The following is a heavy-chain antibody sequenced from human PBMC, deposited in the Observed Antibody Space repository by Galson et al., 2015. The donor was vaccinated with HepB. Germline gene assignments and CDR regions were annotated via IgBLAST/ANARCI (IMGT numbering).Heavy chain of an antibody. CDR3: ARLKISYFENNGYHFDY. D-gene: IGHD3-22*01. V-gene: IGHV3-11*01. Sequence: SLRLSCAASGFNLGDYYMSWIRQAPGKGPEWVSYISSRGKTSYYADSVKGRFAISRDNTKSSLYVQMDSLRAEDTAVYFCARLKISYFENNGYHFDYWGQGALVTVSS. CDR2: ISSRGKTS. J-gene: IGHJ4*02. CDR1: GFNLGDYY.